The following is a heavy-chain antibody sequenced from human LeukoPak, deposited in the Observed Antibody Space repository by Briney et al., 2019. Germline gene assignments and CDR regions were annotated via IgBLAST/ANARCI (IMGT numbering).Heavy chain of an antibody. CDR3: ARDPSDNWNDIGWFDP. D-gene: IGHD1-1*01. Sequence: GGSLRLSCAASRFSFSSYAMHWVRQAPGKGLEWVAVIWYDGSNKYYADSVKGRFTISRDNSKNTLYLQMNSLRAEDTAVYYCARDPSDNWNDIGWFDPWGQGTLVTVSS. CDR2: IWYDGSNK. J-gene: IGHJ5*02. CDR1: RFSFSSYA. V-gene: IGHV3-33*01.